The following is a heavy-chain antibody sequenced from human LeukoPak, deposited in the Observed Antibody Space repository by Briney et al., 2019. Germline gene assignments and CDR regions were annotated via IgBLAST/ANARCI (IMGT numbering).Heavy chain of an antibody. J-gene: IGHJ4*02. CDR1: GFTFSSYA. V-gene: IGHV3-64*01. D-gene: IGHD3-10*01. Sequence: PGGSLRLSCAASGFTFSSYAMHWVRQAPGKGLEYVSAISSNGGSTYYANSVKGRFTISRDNSKNTLYLQMGSLRAEDMAVYYCARDVRPIWFGEPGLGWWGQGTLVTVSS. CDR2: ISSNGGST. CDR3: ARDVRPIWFGEPGLGW.